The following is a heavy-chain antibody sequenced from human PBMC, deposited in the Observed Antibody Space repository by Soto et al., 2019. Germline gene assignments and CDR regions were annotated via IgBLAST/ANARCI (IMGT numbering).Heavy chain of an antibody. V-gene: IGHV3-53*01. Sequence: GGSLRLSCAASGFTVSSNYMSWVRQAPGKWLEWVSVIYSGGSTYYADSVKGRFTISRDNSKNTLYLQMNSLRAEDTAVYYCARALGGWYDVFDYWGQGTLVTVSS. CDR1: GFTVSSNY. D-gene: IGHD6-19*01. CDR2: IYSGGST. J-gene: IGHJ4*02. CDR3: ARALGGWYDVFDY.